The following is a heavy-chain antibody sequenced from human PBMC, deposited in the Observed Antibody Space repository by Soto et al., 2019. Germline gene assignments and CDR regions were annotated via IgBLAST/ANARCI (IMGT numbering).Heavy chain of an antibody. CDR2: IVPIFGTR. CDR1: GGTFSRYS. CDR3: ARPYEGGYSSNHHYYYALDV. Sequence: QVPLVQSGAEVKKPGSSAKVSCKISGGTFSRYSISWVRQAPGQGLEWMGGIVPIFGTRNYAQKFQDRVTITTDESATTAHMELSNLRSEDTAVYYCARPYEGGYSSNHHYYYALDVWGQGTAVTVSS. J-gene: IGHJ6*02. D-gene: IGHD3-22*01. V-gene: IGHV1-69*01.